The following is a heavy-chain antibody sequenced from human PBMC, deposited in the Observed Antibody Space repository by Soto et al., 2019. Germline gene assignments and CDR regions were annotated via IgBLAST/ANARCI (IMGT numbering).Heavy chain of an antibody. CDR3: AKKGSLTHYFDY. Sequence: EVQLLESGGGLVQPGGSLRLSCAASGFTFSSYAMSWVRQAPGKWLVCVSAISGSGGSTYYADSVKGRFTISRDNSKNALYLQMNSLRAEDTAVYYCAKKGSLTHYFDYWGQGTLVTDSS. CDR1: GFTFSSYA. V-gene: IGHV3-23*01. J-gene: IGHJ4*02. CDR2: ISGSGGST.